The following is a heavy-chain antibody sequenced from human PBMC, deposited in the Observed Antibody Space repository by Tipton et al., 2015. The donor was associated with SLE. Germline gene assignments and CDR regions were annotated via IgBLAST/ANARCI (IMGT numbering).Heavy chain of an antibody. CDR3: AREGMDYDSSGYPDY. Sequence: SLRLSCAASGFTFSSYGMHWVRQAPGKGLEWVAVIWYDGSNKYYADSVKGRFTISRDNSKNTLYLQMNSLRAEDTAVYYCAREGMDYDSSGYPDYWGQGTLVTVSS. CDR2: IWYDGSNK. CDR1: GFTFSSYG. V-gene: IGHV3-33*01. D-gene: IGHD3-22*01. J-gene: IGHJ4*02.